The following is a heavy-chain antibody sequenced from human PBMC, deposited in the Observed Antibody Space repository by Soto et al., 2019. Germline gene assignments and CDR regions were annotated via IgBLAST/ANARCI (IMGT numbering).Heavy chain of an antibody. J-gene: IGHJ6*02. CDR3: AKDWGDSVSYYYYGMDV. V-gene: IGHV3-9*01. CDR1: GFTFDDYA. CDR2: ISWNSGSI. Sequence: EVQLVESGGGLVQPGRSLRISCAASGFTFDDYAMHWVRQAPGKGLEWVSGISWNSGSIGYADSVKGRFTISRDNAKNSLYLQMNSLRAEDTALYYCAKDWGDSVSYYYYGMDVWGQGTTVTVSS. D-gene: IGHD3-10*01.